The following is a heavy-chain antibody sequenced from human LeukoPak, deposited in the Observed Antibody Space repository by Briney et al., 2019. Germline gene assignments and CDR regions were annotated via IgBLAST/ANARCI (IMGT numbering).Heavy chain of an antibody. CDR2: IYYSGST. CDR3: ARDEDGYTY. D-gene: IGHD5-24*01. J-gene: IGHJ4*02. V-gene: IGHV4-59*01. CDR1: GGSISSYY. Sequence: PSETLSLTCTVSGGSISSYYWSWIRQPPGKGPEWIGYIYYSGSTNYNPSLKSRVTISVDTSKNQFSLKLSSVTAADTAVYYCARDEDGYTYWGQGTLVTVSS.